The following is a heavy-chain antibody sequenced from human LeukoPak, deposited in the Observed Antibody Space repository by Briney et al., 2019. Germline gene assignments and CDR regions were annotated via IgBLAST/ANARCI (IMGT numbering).Heavy chain of an antibody. Sequence: SETLSLTCTVSGGSISSSSYYWGWIRQPPGKGLEWIGSIYYSGSTYYNPSLKSRVTISVDTSKNQFSLKLSSVTAADTAVYYCARRRRGYGDYLFDYWGQGTLVTVSS. CDR1: GGSISSSSYY. J-gene: IGHJ4*02. CDR2: IYYSGST. CDR3: ARRRRGYGDYLFDY. D-gene: IGHD4-17*01. V-gene: IGHV4-39*01.